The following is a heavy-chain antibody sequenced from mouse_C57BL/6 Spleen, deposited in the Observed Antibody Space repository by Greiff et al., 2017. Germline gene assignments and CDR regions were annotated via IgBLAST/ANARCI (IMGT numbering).Heavy chain of an antibody. J-gene: IGHJ2*01. Sequence: EVNVVESGGDLVKPGGSLKLSCAASGFTFSSYGMSWVRQTPDKRLEWVATISSGGSYTYYPDSVKGRFTISRDNAKNTLYLQMSSLKSEDTAMYYCARQGWTDYFDYWGQGTTLTVSS. CDR1: GFTFSSYG. CDR2: ISSGGSYT. CDR3: ARQGWTDYFDY. V-gene: IGHV5-6*01.